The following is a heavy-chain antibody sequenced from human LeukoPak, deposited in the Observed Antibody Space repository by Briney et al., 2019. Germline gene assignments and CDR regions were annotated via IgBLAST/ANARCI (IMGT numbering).Heavy chain of an antibody. CDR3: AREDVYGDYVREYYFDY. CDR2: IYPGDSDT. J-gene: IGHJ4*02. V-gene: IGHV5-51*01. D-gene: IGHD4-17*01. Sequence: GEFLKISCKGSGYSFTSYWIGWVRQMPGKGLEWMGIIYPGDSDTRYSPSFQGQVTISADKSISTAYLQWSSLKASDTAMYYCAREDVYGDYVREYYFDYWGQGTLVTVSS. CDR1: GYSFTSYW.